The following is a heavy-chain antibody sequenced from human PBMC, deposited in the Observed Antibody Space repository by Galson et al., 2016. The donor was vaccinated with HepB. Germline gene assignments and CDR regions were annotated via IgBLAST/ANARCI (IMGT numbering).Heavy chain of an antibody. D-gene: IGHD2-2*02. CDR2: ISGSGDNA. V-gene: IGHV3-23*01. CDR1: ILSFPSYA. Sequence: SLRLSCAASILSFPSYALSWVRQAPGKGLEWVSAISGSGDNAYYADSVKGRFTVSRDNSKNILYLQMNSLRAEDTAVYYCAKTLPRYPSDGFDIWGQGTRIIVSS. J-gene: IGHJ3*02. CDR3: AKTLPRYPSDGFDI.